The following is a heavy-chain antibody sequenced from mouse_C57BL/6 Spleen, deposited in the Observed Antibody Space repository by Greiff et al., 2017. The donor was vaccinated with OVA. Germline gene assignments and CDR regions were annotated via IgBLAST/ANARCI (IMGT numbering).Heavy chain of an antibody. CDR1: GYAFSSSW. J-gene: IGHJ1*03. Sequence: QVQLQQPGPELVKPGASVKISCKASGYAFSSSWMNWVKQRPGKGLEWIGRIYPGDGDTNYNGKFKGKATLTADKSSSTAYMQLSSLTSEDSAVYFCDYDSSSNGYFDVWGTGTTVTVSS. CDR2: IYPGDGDT. D-gene: IGHD1-1*01. CDR3: DYDSSSNGYFDV. V-gene: IGHV1-82*01.